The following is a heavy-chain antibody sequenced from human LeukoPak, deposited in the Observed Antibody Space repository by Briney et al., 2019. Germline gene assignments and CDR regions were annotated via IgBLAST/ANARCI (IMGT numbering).Heavy chain of an antibody. CDR2: VSSTGSGT. J-gene: IGHJ5*02. CDR3: AKDGPLLWFGPTDA. CDR1: GFTFSTDG. D-gene: IGHD3-10*01. V-gene: IGHV3-23*01. Sequence: PGGSLRLSCVASGFTFSTDGMSWVRQAPGKGLEWVAAVSSTGSGTYYPDSLKGRFIISRDNFQNTVFLQMNSLRPEDTAFYFCAKDGPLLWFGPTDAWGQGILVTVSS.